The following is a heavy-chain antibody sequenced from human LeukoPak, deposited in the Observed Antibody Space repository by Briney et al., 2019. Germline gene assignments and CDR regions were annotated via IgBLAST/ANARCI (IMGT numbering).Heavy chain of an antibody. CDR1: GFTFSSYG. V-gene: IGHV3-33*01. D-gene: IGHD3-10*01. CDR2: IWYDGSNK. CDR3: AREPFGESPFDY. Sequence: GGSLRLSCAASGFTFSSYGMHWVRQAPGKGLEWVAVIWYDGSNKYYADSVKGRFTISRDNSKNTLYLQMNSLRAEDTAVYYCAREPFGESPFDYWGQGTLVTVSS. J-gene: IGHJ4*02.